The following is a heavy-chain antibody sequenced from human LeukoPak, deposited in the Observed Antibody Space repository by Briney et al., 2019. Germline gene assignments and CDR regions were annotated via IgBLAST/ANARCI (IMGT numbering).Heavy chain of an antibody. Sequence: KPSETLSLTCAVYGGSFSGYYWSWIRQPPGKGLEWIGEINHSGSTNYNPSLKSRVTISVDTSKNQFSLKLSSVTAADTAVYYCARRAVGIAAAGRKSYYFDYWGQGTLVTVSS. CDR1: GGSFSGYY. CDR3: ARRAVGIAAAGRKSYYFDY. J-gene: IGHJ4*02. CDR2: INHSGST. D-gene: IGHD6-13*01. V-gene: IGHV4-34*01.